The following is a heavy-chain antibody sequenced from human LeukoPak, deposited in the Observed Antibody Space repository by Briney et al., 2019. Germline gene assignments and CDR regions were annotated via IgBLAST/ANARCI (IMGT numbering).Heavy chain of an antibody. CDR1: GFTFSSYA. D-gene: IGHD1-26*01. CDR3: ARDGHSGSYPFDY. V-gene: IGHV3-23*01. Sequence: SGGSLRLSCAASGFTFSSYAMSWVRQAPGKGLEWVSAISGSGGSTYYADSVKGRFTISRDNSKNTLYLQMNSLRAEDTAVYYCARDGHSGSYPFDYWGQGTLVTVSS. J-gene: IGHJ4*02. CDR2: ISGSGGST.